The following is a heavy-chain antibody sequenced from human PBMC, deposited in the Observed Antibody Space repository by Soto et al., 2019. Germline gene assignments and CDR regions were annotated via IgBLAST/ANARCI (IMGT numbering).Heavy chain of an antibody. CDR2: IIPILGIA. J-gene: IGHJ4*02. D-gene: IGHD3-10*01. Sequence: GASVKVSYKASGGTFSSYTISWVRQAPGQGLEWMGRIIPILGIANYAQKFQGRVTITADKSTSTAYMELSSLRSEDTAVYYCARETYYYGSGSYSYYFDYWGQGTLVTVSS. CDR1: GGTFSSYT. CDR3: ARETYYYGSGSYSYYFDY. V-gene: IGHV1-69*04.